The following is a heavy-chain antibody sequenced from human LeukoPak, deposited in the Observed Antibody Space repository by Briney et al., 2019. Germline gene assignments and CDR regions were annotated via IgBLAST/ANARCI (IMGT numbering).Heavy chain of an antibody. V-gene: IGHV4-59*01. CDR1: GGSINSYY. J-gene: IGHJ4*02. CDR2: IYYTGNT. Sequence: SETLSLTCTVPGGSINSYYWSWIRQPPGKGLEWIGYIYYTGNTNYNPSLKSRVTMSVDLPSDQFSLKLTSVTAADTAVYYCARSAGWHFDYWGQGSLVTVSS. D-gene: IGHD6-19*01. CDR3: ARSAGWHFDY.